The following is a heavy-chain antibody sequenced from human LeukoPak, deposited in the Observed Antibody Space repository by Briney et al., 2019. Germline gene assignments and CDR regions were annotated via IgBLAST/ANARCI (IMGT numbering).Heavy chain of an antibody. V-gene: IGHV4-39*01. CDR1: GSSISSSSYY. CDR2: IYYSGST. J-gene: IGHJ4*02. D-gene: IGHD4-17*01. CDR3: ARRYGDYPFDY. Sequence: SETLSLTCTVSGSSISSSSYYWGWIRQPPGKGLEWIGSIYYSGSTYYSPSLRSRVTISVDTSKNQFSLKLSSVTAADTAVYYCARRYGDYPFDYWGQGTLVTVSS.